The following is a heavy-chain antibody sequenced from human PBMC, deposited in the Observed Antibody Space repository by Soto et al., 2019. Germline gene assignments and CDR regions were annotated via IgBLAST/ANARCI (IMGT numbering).Heavy chain of an antibody. CDR2: IYLSGTT. V-gene: IGHV4-4*07. CDR1: GGSISSFY. CDR3: ARSPTTSSIGTFDI. D-gene: IGHD6-6*01. Sequence: SETLSLTCTVSGGSISSFYWNWIRQSAGKGLEWIGRIYLSGTTTYNPSLQSRVTMSVDTSKNQFSLKLSSLTAADTAVYYCARSPTTSSIGTFDIWGQGTMVTVSS. J-gene: IGHJ3*02.